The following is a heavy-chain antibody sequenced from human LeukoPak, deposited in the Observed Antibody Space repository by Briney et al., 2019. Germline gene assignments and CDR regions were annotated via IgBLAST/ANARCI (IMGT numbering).Heavy chain of an antibody. J-gene: IGHJ6*03. CDR1: GSTFSSYA. CDR2: ISISGGIT. CDR3: AKAKLGVYYYYMDV. Sequence: PGGSLRLSCAASGSTFSSYAMSWVRQAPGKGLEWVSAISISGGITYSADSVKGRFTISRDNSMTTLYLQMNSLRAEDTAVYYCAKAKLGVYYYYMDVWGKGTTVTVSS. D-gene: IGHD7-27*01. V-gene: IGHV3-23*01.